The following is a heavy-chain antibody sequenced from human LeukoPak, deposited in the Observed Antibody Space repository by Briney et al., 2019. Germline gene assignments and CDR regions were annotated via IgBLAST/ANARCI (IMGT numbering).Heavy chain of an antibody. V-gene: IGHV1-69*13. Sequence: VASVKVSCKASGYTFTSNAINWVRQAPGQGLEWMGGTIPIFGTANYAQKFQGRVTISADESTSTAYMELSSLRFEDTAVYYCARDLTMVRGARYRPYNWFDAWGQGTLVTVSS. D-gene: IGHD3-10*01. J-gene: IGHJ5*02. CDR2: TIPIFGTA. CDR1: GYTFTSNA. CDR3: ARDLTMVRGARYRPYNWFDA.